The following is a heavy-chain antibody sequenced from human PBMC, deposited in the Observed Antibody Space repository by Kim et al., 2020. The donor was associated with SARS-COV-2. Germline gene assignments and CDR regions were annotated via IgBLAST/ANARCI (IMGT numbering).Heavy chain of an antibody. D-gene: IGHD5-18*01. V-gene: IGHV1-69*04. J-gene: IGHJ6*02. CDR2: IIPILGIA. CDR3: ARDPRLYSYGYSGDYYYGMDV. CDR1: GGTFSSYA. Sequence: SVKVSCKASGGTFSSYAISWVRQAPGQGLEWMGRIIPILGIANYAQKFQGRVTITADKSTSTAYMELSSLRSEDTAVYYCARDPRLYSYGYSGDYYYGMDVWGQGTTVTVSS.